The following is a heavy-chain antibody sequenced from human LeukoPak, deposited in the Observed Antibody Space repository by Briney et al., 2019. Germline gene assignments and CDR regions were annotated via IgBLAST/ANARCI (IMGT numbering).Heavy chain of an antibody. J-gene: IGHJ4*02. D-gene: IGHD3-9*01. Sequence: GEFLKISCKGSGYSFTSYWIAWVRQMPGKGLEWMGIIYPADSDTRYSPSFQGQVTISADKSISTAYLQWSSLKASDTAMYYCARHSDWRFDYWGQGTLVTVSS. CDR3: ARHSDWRFDY. CDR2: IYPADSDT. V-gene: IGHV5-51*01. CDR1: GYSFTSYW.